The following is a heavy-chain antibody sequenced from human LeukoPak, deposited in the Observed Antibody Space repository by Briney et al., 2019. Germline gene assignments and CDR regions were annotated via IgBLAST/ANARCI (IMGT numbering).Heavy chain of an antibody. CDR1: GGSISSGSYY. V-gene: IGHV4-61*09. D-gene: IGHD1-14*01. CDR3: ARTGGGVGWFGTIDS. J-gene: IGHJ4*02. Sequence: SETLSLTCTVSGGSISSGSYYWTWIRQPAGKGLEWIGHIYTSGATSYNPSLQSRATISVDTSKHEFSLKLTSLTAADTAVYYCARTGGGVGWFGTIDSWGQGTLVTVSS. CDR2: IYTSGAT.